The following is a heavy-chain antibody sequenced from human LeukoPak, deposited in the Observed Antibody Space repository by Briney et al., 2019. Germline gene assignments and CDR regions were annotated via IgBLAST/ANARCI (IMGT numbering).Heavy chain of an antibody. CDR3: ARYGSGSYYFDY. D-gene: IGHD3-10*01. CDR1: GGSISSYY. CDR2: IYYSGST. J-gene: IGHJ4*02. Sequence: PSETLSLTCTVSGGSISSYYWSWIRQPPGKGLEWIGYIYYSGSTNYNPSLKSRVTISVDTSKNQFSLKPSSVTAADTAVYYCARYGSGSYYFDYWGQGTLVTVSS. V-gene: IGHV4-59*01.